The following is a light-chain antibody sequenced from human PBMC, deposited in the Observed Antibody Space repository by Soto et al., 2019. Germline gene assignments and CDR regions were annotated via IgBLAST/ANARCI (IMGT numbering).Light chain of an antibody. CDR2: GAS. CDR1: QSVSSSY. CDR3: QQYSSAPLT. Sequence: EIMLTHCPATLSLSPGETPTLSFTFSQSVSSSYLAWYQQKPGQAPRLLIYGASNRATGIPDRFSASGSGTDFTLTISSLEPEDFAVYYCQQYSSAPLTFGQGTKVDIK. V-gene: IGKV3-20*01. J-gene: IGKJ1*01.